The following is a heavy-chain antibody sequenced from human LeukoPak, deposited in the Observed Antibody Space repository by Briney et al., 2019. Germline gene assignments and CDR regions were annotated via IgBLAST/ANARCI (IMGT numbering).Heavy chain of an antibody. Sequence: SETLSLTCTVSGYSISSGYFWGWMRQPPGKGLEWIGSIYQSETAHYNPSLKSRVTISVDTSKNQFSLKLSSVTAADTAVYYCARVKLAWKIYSSGWYGWLNWFDPWGQGTLVTVSS. D-gene: IGHD6-19*01. CDR3: ARVKLAWKIYSSGWYGWLNWFDP. V-gene: IGHV4-38-2*02. CDR1: GYSISSGYF. CDR2: IYQSETA. J-gene: IGHJ5*02.